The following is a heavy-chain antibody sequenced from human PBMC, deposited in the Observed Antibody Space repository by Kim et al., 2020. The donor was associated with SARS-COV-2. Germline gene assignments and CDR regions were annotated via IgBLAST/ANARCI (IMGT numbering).Heavy chain of an antibody. CDR1: GDSVSSYSAA. D-gene: IGHD3-10*01. V-gene: IGHV6-1*01. CDR2: TYYRTKWYN. J-gene: IGHJ4*02. Sequence: SQTLSLTCDISGDSVSSYSAAWNWSRQSPSRGLEWLGRTYYRTKWYNDYAVSVKSRITINPDTSKNQVSLQLNSVTPEDTAVYYCARSSSGTFDYWGQGTLVTVSS. CDR3: ARSSSGTFDY.